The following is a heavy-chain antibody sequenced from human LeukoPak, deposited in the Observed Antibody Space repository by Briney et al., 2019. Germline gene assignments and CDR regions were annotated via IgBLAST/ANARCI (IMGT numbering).Heavy chain of an antibody. D-gene: IGHD5-12*01. V-gene: IGHV3-30-3*01. CDR3: ARTIVATVYYFDY. CDR1: GFTFSSYA. J-gene: IGHJ4*02. Sequence: PGGSLRLSCAASGFTFSSYAMHWVRQAPGKGLEWVAVISYDGSNKYYADSVKGRFTISRDNSKNTLYLQMNSLRAEDTAVYYCARTIVATVYYFDYWGQGTLVTVSS. CDR2: ISYDGSNK.